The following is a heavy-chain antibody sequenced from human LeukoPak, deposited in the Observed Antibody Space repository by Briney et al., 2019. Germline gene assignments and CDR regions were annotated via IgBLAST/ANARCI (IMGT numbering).Heavy chain of an antibody. CDR1: GFTVSSNY. CDR2: IYSGGST. V-gene: IGHV3-53*01. J-gene: IGHJ4*02. Sequence: GGSLRLSCAASGFTVSSNYMSWVRQAPGKGLEWVSVIYSGGSTYYADSVKGRVTISRDNSKNTLYLQMNSLRAEDTAVYYCARGRGSASQHFDYWGQGTLVTVSS. D-gene: IGHD1-26*01. CDR3: ARGRGSASQHFDY.